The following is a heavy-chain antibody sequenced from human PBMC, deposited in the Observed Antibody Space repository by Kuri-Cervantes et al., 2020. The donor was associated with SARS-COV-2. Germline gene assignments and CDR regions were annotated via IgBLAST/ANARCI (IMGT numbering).Heavy chain of an antibody. D-gene: IGHD6-6*01. J-gene: IGHJ3*02. Sequence: SVKVSCKASGGTFSSYAISWVRQAPGQGLEWMGRIIPIFGTANYARKFQGRVTITADESTSTAYMELSSLRSEDTAVYYCARAAGYSSSFAFDIWGQGTMVTVSS. CDR2: IIPIFGTA. CDR3: ARAAGYSSSFAFDI. V-gene: IGHV1-69*13. CDR1: GGTFSSYA.